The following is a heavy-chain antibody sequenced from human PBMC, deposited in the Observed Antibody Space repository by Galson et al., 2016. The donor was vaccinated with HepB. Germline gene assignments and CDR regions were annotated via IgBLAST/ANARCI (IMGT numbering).Heavy chain of an antibody. CDR3: ARAPLYNWNEYAESYYFDY. D-gene: IGHD1-20*01. V-gene: IGHV3-21*01. CDR1: GFTFSSYS. J-gene: IGHJ4*02. Sequence: SLRLSCAASGFTFSSYSMTWVRQAPGKGLEWVSYISSNSNFIYYADSVKGRFTISRDNAKNSLYLQMNSLRAEDTAVYYCARAPLYNWNEYAESYYFDYWGQGTLVTVSS. CDR2: ISSNSNFI.